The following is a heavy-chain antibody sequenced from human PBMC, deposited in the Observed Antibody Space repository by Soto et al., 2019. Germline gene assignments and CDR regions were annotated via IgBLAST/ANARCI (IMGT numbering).Heavy chain of an antibody. D-gene: IGHD2-2*01. J-gene: IGHJ6*02. V-gene: IGHV4-4*07. Sequence: QVHLQESGPGLVKPSETLSLTCSVSGDSISSYFWSWIRQPAGKGLEWIGRMYITGSTDYNPSLKSRVTMLLDTAKNQFSLKLTSVTAADTAVYYCARVSGVVVVPAAAPTSPSFGLDVWGQGTTVTVSS. CDR1: GDSISSYF. CDR3: ARVSGVVVVPAAAPTSPSFGLDV. CDR2: MYITGST.